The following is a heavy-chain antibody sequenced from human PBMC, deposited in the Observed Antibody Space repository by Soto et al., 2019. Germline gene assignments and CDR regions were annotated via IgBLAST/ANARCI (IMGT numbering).Heavy chain of an antibody. CDR2: ISYDGKNE. CDR1: GVIFSSNA. CDR3: ARDRYAAATATFLDH. J-gene: IGHJ4*02. Sequence: GGSLRLSCAVSGVIFSSNAMHWVRQAPGKGLEWVAVISYDGKNEYYADSVKGRFTISRDNSKNTLYLQMNSLKPDDTAVYYCARDRYAAATATFLDHWGQGALVTVSS. D-gene: IGHD2-15*01. V-gene: IGHV3-30*04.